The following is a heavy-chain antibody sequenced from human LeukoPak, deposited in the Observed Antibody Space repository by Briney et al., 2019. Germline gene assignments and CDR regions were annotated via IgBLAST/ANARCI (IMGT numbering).Heavy chain of an antibody. D-gene: IGHD3-10*01. CDR2: IIPIFGTA. J-gene: IGHJ4*02. V-gene: IGHV1-69*06. CDR1: GGTFSSYA. CDR3: ARASRPYGSGAHFDY. Sequence: GASVKVSCKASGGTFSSYAISWVRQAPGQGLEWMGGIIPIFGTANYAQKFQGRVTITADKSTSTAYMELSSLRSEDTAVYYCARASRPYGSGAHFDYWGQGTLVTVSS.